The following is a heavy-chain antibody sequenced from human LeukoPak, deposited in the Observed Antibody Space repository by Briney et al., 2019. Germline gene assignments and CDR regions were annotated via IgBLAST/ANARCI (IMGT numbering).Heavy chain of an antibody. J-gene: IGHJ4*02. CDR3: ATSKYYYDSSGYSDY. V-gene: IGHV5-51*01. CDR2: IYPGDSDT. Sequence: GESLKISCVSSGYTFTRYWIGWVRQVPGKGLEWRRIIYPGDSDTRYSPSFQGQVTISADKSISTAYLQWSSRKAADAAMYYCATSKYYYDSSGYSDYWGQGTLVTVSS. CDR1: GYTFTRYW. D-gene: IGHD3-22*01.